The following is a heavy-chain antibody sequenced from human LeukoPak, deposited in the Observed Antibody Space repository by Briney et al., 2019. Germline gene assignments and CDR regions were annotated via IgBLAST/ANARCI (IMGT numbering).Heavy chain of an antibody. CDR2: FSASGGST. CDR1: GFTFSSYA. D-gene: IGHD6-19*01. J-gene: IGHJ4*02. CDR3: AKVGYTSGWSHFDY. Sequence: GGSLRLSCAASGFTFSSYAMSWVRQAPGKGLEWVSVFSASGGSTYYADSVKGRFTISRDNSKNTLYLQMNSLRAEDTAVYYCAKVGYTSGWSHFDYRGQGTLVTVSS. V-gene: IGHV3-23*01.